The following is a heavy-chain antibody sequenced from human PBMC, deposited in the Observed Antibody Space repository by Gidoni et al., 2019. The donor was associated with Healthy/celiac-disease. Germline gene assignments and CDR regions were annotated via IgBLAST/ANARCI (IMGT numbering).Heavy chain of an antibody. Sequence: EVQLVQSGAEVKKPGESLRISCKGSGYSFTSYWISWVRQMPGKGLEWMGRIDPSDSYTNYSPSFQGHVTISADKSISTAYLQWSSLKASDTAMYYCAQIEMATMSNAYCGQGTLVTVSS. CDR3: AQIEMATMSNAY. V-gene: IGHV5-10-1*03. J-gene: IGHJ4*02. CDR1: GYSFTSYW. CDR2: IDPSDSYT. D-gene: IGHD5-12*01.